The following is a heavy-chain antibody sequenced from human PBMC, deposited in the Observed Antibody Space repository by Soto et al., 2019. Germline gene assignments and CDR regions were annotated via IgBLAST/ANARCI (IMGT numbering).Heavy chain of an antibody. CDR3: AKVSAYYYDSSAKDYFDY. Sequence: QVQLVESGGGVVQPGRSLRLSCAASGFTFSSYGMHWVRQAPGKGLEWVAVISYDGSNKYYADSVKGRFTISRDNSKNTLYLHMNSLRAEDTAVYYCAKVSAYYYDSSAKDYFDYWGQGTLVTVSS. V-gene: IGHV3-30*18. J-gene: IGHJ4*02. CDR1: GFTFSSYG. CDR2: ISYDGSNK. D-gene: IGHD3-22*01.